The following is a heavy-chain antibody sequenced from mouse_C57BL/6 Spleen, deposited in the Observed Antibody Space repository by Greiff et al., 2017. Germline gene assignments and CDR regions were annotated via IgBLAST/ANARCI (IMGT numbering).Heavy chain of an antibody. CDR3: ARSPYYGSGPYAMDY. V-gene: IGHV1-26*01. CDR1: GYTFTDYY. D-gene: IGHD1-1*01. CDR2: INPNNGGT. J-gene: IGHJ4*01. Sequence: EVQLQQSGPELVKPGASVKISCKASGYTFTDYYMNWVKQSHGKSLEWIGDINPNNGGTSYNQKFKGKATLTVDKSSSTAYMELRILTSEDSAVYYCARSPYYGSGPYAMDYWGQGTSVTVSS.